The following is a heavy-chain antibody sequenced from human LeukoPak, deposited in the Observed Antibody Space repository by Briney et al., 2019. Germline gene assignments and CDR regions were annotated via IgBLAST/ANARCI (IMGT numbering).Heavy chain of an antibody. CDR3: ARDSDDSYDKIDF. D-gene: IGHD1-1*01. V-gene: IGHV3-7*01. CDR2: TKQDGREK. CDR1: GFTFRTYW. J-gene: IGHJ4*02. Sequence: PGGSLRLSCAASGFTFRTYWMSWVRQAPGKGLEWVANTKQDGREKYYLDSVKGRFTISRDNAKNSLYLQMNSLRVEDTAVYYCARDSDDSYDKIDFWGQGTLVTVSS.